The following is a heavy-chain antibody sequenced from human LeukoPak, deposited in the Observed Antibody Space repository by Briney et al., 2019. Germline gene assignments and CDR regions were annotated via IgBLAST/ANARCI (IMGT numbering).Heavy chain of an antibody. CDR1: GFTFSSYG. V-gene: IGHV3-30*18. D-gene: IGHD4-17*01. CDR3: AKARETYGDYLSPLDY. CDR2: ISYDGSNK. J-gene: IGHJ4*02. Sequence: GGSLRLSCAASGFTFSSYGMHWVRQAPGKGLEWVAVISYDGSNKYYADSVKGRFTISRDNSKNTLYLQVNSLRAEDTAVYYCAKARETYGDYLSPLDYWGQGTLVTVSS.